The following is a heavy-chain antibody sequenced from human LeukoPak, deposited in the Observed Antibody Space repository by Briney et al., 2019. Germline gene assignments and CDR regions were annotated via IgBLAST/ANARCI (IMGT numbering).Heavy chain of an antibody. V-gene: IGHV3-30-3*01. CDR3: VRGGTDILLEPPAIPFDY. CDR1: GFTFSSYA. Sequence: PGGSLRLSCAASGFTFSSYAMHWVRQAPGKGLEWVAVISYDGSNKYYADSVKGRFSISRDNSKDTLYLQMNSLRADDTAVYYCVRGGTDILLEPPAIPFDYWGQGALVTVSS. D-gene: IGHD2-8*01. J-gene: IGHJ4*02. CDR2: ISYDGSNK.